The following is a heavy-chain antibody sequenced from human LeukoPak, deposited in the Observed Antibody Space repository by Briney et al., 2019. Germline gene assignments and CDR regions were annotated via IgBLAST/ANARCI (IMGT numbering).Heavy chain of an antibody. CDR1: GGSIRSYY. V-gene: IGHV4-59*01. D-gene: IGHD3-16*01. Sequence: PSETLSLTCTVSGGSIRSYYWSWIRQPPGKGLEWIGYIYYGGTNYNPSLRSRVTISVDTSKIQFSLNLSSVTAADTAVYYCARGGVRGGFDIWGQGTMVTVSS. CDR2: IYYGGT. CDR3: ARGGVRGGFDI. J-gene: IGHJ3*02.